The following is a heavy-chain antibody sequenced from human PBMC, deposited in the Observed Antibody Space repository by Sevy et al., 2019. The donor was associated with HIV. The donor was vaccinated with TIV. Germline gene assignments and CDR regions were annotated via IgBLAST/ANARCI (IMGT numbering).Heavy chain of an antibody. CDR2: IWYEGINK. J-gene: IGHJ4*01. CDR3: AREGRSSGIDY. D-gene: IGHD3-10*01. Sequence: GGSLRLCCTASGFAFSTYGMHWVRQAPGKGLEWVAIIWYEGINKDYAEPVKGRFTISRENSKITMYMQLNSLRVEDTVVYYCAREGRSSGIDYWGQGTLRTDSP. CDR1: GFAFSTYG. V-gene: IGHV3-33*01.